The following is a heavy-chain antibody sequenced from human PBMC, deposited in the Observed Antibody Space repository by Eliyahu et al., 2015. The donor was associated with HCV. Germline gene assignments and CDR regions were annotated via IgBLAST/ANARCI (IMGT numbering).Heavy chain of an antibody. D-gene: IGHD5/OR15-5a*01. CDR3: ASRLRLGPYYYGMDV. Sequence: QVQLQQWGAGLLKPSETLSLTCAVYGGSFSGYYWSWIRQPPGKGLEWIGEINHSGSTNYNPSLKSRVTISVDTSKNQFSLKLSSVTAADTAVYYCASRLRLGPYYYGMDVWGQGTTVTVSS. J-gene: IGHJ6*02. CDR1: GGSFSGYY. V-gene: IGHV4-34*01. CDR2: INHSGST.